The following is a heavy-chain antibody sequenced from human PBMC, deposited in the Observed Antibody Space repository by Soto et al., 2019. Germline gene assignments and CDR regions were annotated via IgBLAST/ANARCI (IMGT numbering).Heavy chain of an antibody. CDR1: GGSIGSRDYY. J-gene: IGHJ6*02. CDR3: ARDKGGAALKGSGMDV. V-gene: IGHV4-31*02. CDR2: IYYNGKT. Sequence: QVQVQESGPGLVKPSQTLSLKCSVSGGSIGSRDYYWSWIRQHPEKGLEWIGSIYYNGKTDYNPSVRGRPTMSLDTSMNEFSLKLTSVTAADTAVYYCARDKGGAALKGSGMDVWGQGTTVTVS. D-gene: IGHD3-10*01.